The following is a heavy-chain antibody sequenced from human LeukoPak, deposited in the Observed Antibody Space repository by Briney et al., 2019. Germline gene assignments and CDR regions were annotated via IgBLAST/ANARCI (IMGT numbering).Heavy chain of an antibody. CDR3: ARFGEPGFDY. Sequence: SGTLSLTCTVSGGSISSGSYYWSWIRQPAGKGLEWIGRIYTSGSINYNPSLKSRVTISVDTSKNQFSLKLSSVTAADTAVYYCARFGEPGFDYWGQGTLVTVSS. CDR2: IYTSGSI. J-gene: IGHJ4*02. V-gene: IGHV4-61*02. D-gene: IGHD3-16*01. CDR1: GGSISSGSYY.